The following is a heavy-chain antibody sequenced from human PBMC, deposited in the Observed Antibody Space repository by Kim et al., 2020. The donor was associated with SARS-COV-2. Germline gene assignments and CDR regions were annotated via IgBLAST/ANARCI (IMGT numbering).Heavy chain of an antibody. Sequence: SETLSLTCAVYGGSFSGYYWSWIRQPPGKGLEWIGEINHSGSTNYNPSLKSRVTISVDTSKNQFSLKLSSVTAADTAVYYCARVVAAAATRWYFDLWGRG. CDR2: INHSGST. CDR1: GGSFSGYY. CDR3: ARVVAAAATRWYFDL. J-gene: IGHJ2*01. V-gene: IGHV4-34*01. D-gene: IGHD6-13*01.